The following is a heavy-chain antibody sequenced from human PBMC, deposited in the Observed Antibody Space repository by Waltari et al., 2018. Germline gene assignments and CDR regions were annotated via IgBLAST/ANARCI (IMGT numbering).Heavy chain of an antibody. Sequence: QLQLQESGPGLVKPSETLSLTCSVSGGSIGTGTVYLGWIRQPPGKGLEWIGTIFDSGSTFYNPSLDSRATISIDTSKNQFSLKLNSVTAADAAVYYCARHFPDYQTYYYGMDVWGQGTTVTVSS. CDR1: GGSIGTGTVY. CDR3: ARHFPDYQTYYYGMDV. J-gene: IGHJ6*02. CDR2: IFDSGST. V-gene: IGHV4-39*01. D-gene: IGHD4-17*01.